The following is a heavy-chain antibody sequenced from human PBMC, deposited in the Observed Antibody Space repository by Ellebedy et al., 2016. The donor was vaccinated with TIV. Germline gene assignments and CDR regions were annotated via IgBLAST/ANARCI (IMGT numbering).Heavy chain of an antibody. CDR2: ISSSSSYT. J-gene: IGHJ3*02. CDR1: GFTFSDYY. CDR3: ARDQKEGYYDSSGLDAFDI. V-gene: IGHV3-11*06. Sequence: PGGSLRLSCAASGFTFSDYYMSWIRQAPGKGLEWVSYISSSSSYTNYADSVKGRFTISRDNAKNSLYLQMNSLRAEDTAVYYCARDQKEGYYDSSGLDAFDIWGQGTMVTVSS. D-gene: IGHD3-22*01.